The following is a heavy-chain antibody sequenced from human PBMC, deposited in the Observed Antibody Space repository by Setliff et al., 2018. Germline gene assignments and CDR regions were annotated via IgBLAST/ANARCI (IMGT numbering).Heavy chain of an antibody. CDR3: AKTAHHYESSGYYYDPYFCYMDV. J-gene: IGHJ6*03. D-gene: IGHD3-22*01. V-gene: IGHV1-18*01. Sequence: ASVKVSCKASGYIFTGYGFSWVRQAPGHGLEWMGWISTYNGKTNYAQKFQGRVTMTTDTSTSTAYMELRSLRSDDTAVYYCAKTAHHYESSGYYYDPYFCYMDVWGKGTTVTVSS. CDR2: ISTYNGKT. CDR1: GYIFTGYG.